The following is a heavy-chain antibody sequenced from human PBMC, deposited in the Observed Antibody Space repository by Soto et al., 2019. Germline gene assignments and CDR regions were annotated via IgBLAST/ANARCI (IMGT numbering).Heavy chain of an antibody. CDR3: AGGDIYYYYGMDV. CDR1: GYTFTSYA. D-gene: IGHD2-21*02. J-gene: IGHJ6*02. V-gene: IGHV1-3*01. CDR2: INAGNGNT. Sequence: GASVKVSCKGSGYTFTSYAMHWVRQAPGQRLEWMGWINAGNGNTKYSQKFQGRVTITRDTSASTAYMELSSLRSEDAAVYYCAGGDIYYYYGMDVWGQGTTVTVSS.